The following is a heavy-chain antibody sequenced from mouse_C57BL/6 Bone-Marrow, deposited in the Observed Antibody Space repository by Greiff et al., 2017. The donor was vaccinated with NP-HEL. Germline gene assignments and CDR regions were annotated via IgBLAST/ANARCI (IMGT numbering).Heavy chain of an antibody. CDR1: GFSFNTYA. CDR3: VRHNIYYDYVYAMDY. V-gene: IGHV10-1*01. J-gene: IGHJ4*01. CDR2: IRSKSNNYAT. D-gene: IGHD2-4*01. Sequence: EVKLVESGGGLVQPKGSLKLSCAASGFSFNTYAMNWVRQAPGKGLEWVARIRSKSNNYATYYADSVKDRFTISRDDSESMLYLQMNNLKTEDTAMYYCVRHNIYYDYVYAMDYWGQGTSVTVSS.